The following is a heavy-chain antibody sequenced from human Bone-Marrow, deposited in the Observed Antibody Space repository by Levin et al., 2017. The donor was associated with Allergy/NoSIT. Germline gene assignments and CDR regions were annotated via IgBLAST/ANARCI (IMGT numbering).Heavy chain of an antibody. CDR1: GFTFSDYS. J-gene: IGHJ5*01. CDR3: AKEGTDDSGDFGWFES. V-gene: IGHV3-23*01. D-gene: IGHD4-17*01. CDR2: ISATGGTT. Sequence: QPGGSLRLSCAASGFTFSDYSMRWVRQAPGKGLEWVSGISATGGTTYYADSVRGRFTISRDSSTNTLYVELNSLRVEDTAVYYCAKEGTDDSGDFGWFESWGQGTLVTVSS.